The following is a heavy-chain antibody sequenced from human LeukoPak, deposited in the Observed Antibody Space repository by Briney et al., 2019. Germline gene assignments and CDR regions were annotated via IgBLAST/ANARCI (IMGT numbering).Heavy chain of an antibody. J-gene: IGHJ4*02. D-gene: IGHD3-3*01. CDR1: GFTFSSYA. Sequence: PGGSLRLSCAASGFTFSSYAMSWVRQAPGKGLEWVSAISGSGGSTYYADSVKGRFTISSDNSKNTLYLQMNSLRADDTAVYYCARSPAPLDWWIGYGRLDCLGQGGLVTDSS. V-gene: IGHV3-23*01. CDR3: ARSPAPLDWWIGYGRLDC. CDR2: ISGSGGST.